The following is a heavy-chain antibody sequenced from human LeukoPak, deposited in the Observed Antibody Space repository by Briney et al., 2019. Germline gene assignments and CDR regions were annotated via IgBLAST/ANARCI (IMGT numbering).Heavy chain of an antibody. CDR3: ARDRDGIAARQVYFDY. CDR2: ISAYNGNT. CDR1: GYTFTSYG. D-gene: IGHD6-6*01. J-gene: IGHJ4*02. Sequence: ASVKVSCKASGYTFTSYGISWVRQAPGQGLEWMGWISAYNGNTNYAQKLQGRVTMTTDTSTSTAYMELRSLRSDDTAVYYCARDRDGIAARQVYFDYWGQGTLVTVSS. V-gene: IGHV1-18*01.